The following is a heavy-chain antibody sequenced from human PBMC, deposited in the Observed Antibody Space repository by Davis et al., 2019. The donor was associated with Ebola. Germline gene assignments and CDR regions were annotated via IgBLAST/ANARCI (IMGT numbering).Heavy chain of an antibody. Sequence: GGSLRLSCAASGFTFSSYAMHWVRQAPGKGLEWVAVISYDGSNKYYADSVKGRFTISRDNSKNTLYLQMNSLRPEDTAVYYCARDGVGATIVLYYFDYWGQGTLVTVSP. CDR3: ARDGVGATIVLYYFDY. CDR2: ISYDGSNK. D-gene: IGHD1-26*01. V-gene: IGHV3-30-3*01. CDR1: GFTFSSYA. J-gene: IGHJ4*02.